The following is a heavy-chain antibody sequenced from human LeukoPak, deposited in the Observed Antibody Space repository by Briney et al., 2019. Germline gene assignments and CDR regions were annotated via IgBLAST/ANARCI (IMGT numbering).Heavy chain of an antibody. Sequence: GRSLSLSCAASGFTFSSYAMHWVRQAPGKGLEWVAVISYDGSNKYYADSVKGRFTISRDNSKNTLYLQMNSLRAEDTAVYYCARAWSPYDFWSGYPPGYWGQGTLVTVSS. D-gene: IGHD3-3*01. V-gene: IGHV3-30-3*01. J-gene: IGHJ4*02. CDR3: ARAWSPYDFWSGYPPGY. CDR1: GFTFSSYA. CDR2: ISYDGSNK.